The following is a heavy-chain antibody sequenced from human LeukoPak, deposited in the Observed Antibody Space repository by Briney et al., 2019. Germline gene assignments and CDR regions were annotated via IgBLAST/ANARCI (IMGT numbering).Heavy chain of an antibody. CDR2: ISYDGSNK. CDR3: AKDMPLGYGDYEEPSDWFDP. CDR1: GFTFSSYG. D-gene: IGHD4-17*01. Sequence: PGRSLRLSCAASGFTFSSYGMHWVRQAPGKGLEWVAVISYDGSNKYYADSAKGRFTISRDNSKNTLYLQMNSLRAEDTAVYYCAKDMPLGYGDYEEPSDWFDPWGQGTLVTVSS. J-gene: IGHJ5*02. V-gene: IGHV3-30*18.